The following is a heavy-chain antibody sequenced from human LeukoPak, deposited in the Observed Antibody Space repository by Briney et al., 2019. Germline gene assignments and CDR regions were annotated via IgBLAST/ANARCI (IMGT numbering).Heavy chain of an antibody. Sequence: GGSLRPSCAASGFTFSVYWIHWVSQAPGKGLVCDSRINTEGSITNYADSVKGRFSISRDNAKNTLYLQMSSLRAEDTAVYYCARDRGPRTGFMVREAYDYWGQGTLVTVSS. CDR3: ARDRGPRTGFMVREAYDY. CDR1: GFTFSVYW. V-gene: IGHV3-74*01. D-gene: IGHD3-10*01. J-gene: IGHJ4*02. CDR2: INTEGSIT.